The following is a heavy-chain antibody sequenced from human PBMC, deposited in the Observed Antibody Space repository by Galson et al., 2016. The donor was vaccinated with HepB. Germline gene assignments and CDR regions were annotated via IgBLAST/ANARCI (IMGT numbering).Heavy chain of an antibody. CDR2: IGSDGSTI. Sequence: SLRLSCAASGFTFSTFWMHWVRQAPGKGLVWVSRIGSDGSTITYADSVKGRFTISRDNAENSLYLQMDSLRAEDTALYYCVRYNWNFAFDIRGQGTMVTVSS. CDR1: GFTFSTFW. CDR3: VRYNWNFAFDI. D-gene: IGHD1-7*01. V-gene: IGHV3-74*01. J-gene: IGHJ3*02.